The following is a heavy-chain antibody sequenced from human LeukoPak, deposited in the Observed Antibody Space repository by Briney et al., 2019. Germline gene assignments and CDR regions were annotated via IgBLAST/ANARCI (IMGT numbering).Heavy chain of an antibody. V-gene: IGHV1-2*02. CDR3: AREGADTAMVKTHFDY. J-gene: IGHJ4*02. CDR2: INPNSGGT. CDR1: GYTFTGYY. D-gene: IGHD5-18*01. Sequence: ASVEVSCKASGYTFTGYYMHWVRQAPGQGLEWMGWINPNSGGTNYAQKFQGRVTMTRDTSISTAYMELSRLRSDDTAVYYCAREGADTAMVKTHFDYWGQGTLVTVSS.